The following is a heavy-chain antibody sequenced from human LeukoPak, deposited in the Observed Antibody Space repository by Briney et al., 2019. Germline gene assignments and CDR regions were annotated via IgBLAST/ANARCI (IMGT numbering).Heavy chain of an antibody. D-gene: IGHD1-26*01. Sequence: PGGSLRLSCAASGFTFADYAMSWVRQAPGKGLEWVSTISGSGDNTHYADFVKGRFTVSRDNSGNTLYLQMNSLRDDDTATYYCAKDVGVVLFDYWGQGTLVTVSS. V-gene: IGHV3-23*01. J-gene: IGHJ4*02. CDR2: ISGSGDNT. CDR3: AKDVGVVLFDY. CDR1: GFTFADYA.